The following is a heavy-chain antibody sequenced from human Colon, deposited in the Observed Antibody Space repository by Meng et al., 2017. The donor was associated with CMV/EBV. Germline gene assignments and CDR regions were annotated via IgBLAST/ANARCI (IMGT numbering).Heavy chain of an antibody. J-gene: IGHJ6*02. D-gene: IGHD3-3*01. Sequence: GSLRLSCSVSGTSISSQYWSWIRQAPGKGLEWIGFMYHSGITAYNPSLESRVTMSVDVSKNDFSLTLNSATAADTAVYYCARTFWSGYFYGLDVWGPGTTVTVSS. CDR1: GTSISSQY. V-gene: IGHV4-59*11. CDR2: MYHSGIT. CDR3: ARTFWSGYFYGLDV.